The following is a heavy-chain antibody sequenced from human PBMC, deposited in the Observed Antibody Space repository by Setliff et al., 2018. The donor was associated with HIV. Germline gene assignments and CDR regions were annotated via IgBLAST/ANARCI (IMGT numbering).Heavy chain of an antibody. Sequence: GGSLRLSCAASGFTFSDYYMSWIRQAPGKGLEWVSYISSSGSTIYYADSVKGRFITFRDNAKNSLYLQMNSLRAEDTAVYYCARESYNYGYNDWGQGTLVTVSS. V-gene: IGHV3-11*04. CDR1: GFTFSDYY. CDR3: ARESYNYGYND. D-gene: IGHD5-18*01. CDR2: ISSSGSTI. J-gene: IGHJ4*02.